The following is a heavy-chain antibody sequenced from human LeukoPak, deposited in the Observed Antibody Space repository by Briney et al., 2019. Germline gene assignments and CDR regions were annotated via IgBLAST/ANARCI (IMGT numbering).Heavy chain of an antibody. Sequence: SETLSLTCTVSGGSVNSGSYYWSWIRQPPGKGLEWIGYIYYSGSTNHNPSLKSRVTISVDTSKNQFSLQLSSVTAADTAVYYCARGGSYFGNWGQETLVTVSS. CDR1: GGSVNSGSYY. J-gene: IGHJ4*02. V-gene: IGHV4-61*01. D-gene: IGHD1-26*01. CDR2: IYYSGST. CDR3: ARGGSYFGN.